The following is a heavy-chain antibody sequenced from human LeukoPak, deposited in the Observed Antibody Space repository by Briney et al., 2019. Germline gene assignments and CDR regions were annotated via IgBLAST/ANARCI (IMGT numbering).Heavy chain of an antibody. CDR3: ARDCSSSSGSGYGMDV. J-gene: IGHJ6*02. CDR1: GGSISSGGYY. Sequence: KSSETLSLTCTVSGGSISSGGYYWSWIRQHPGKGLEWIGYIYYSGSTYYNPSLKSRVTISVDTSKNQFSLKLSSVTAADTAVYYCARDCSSSSGSGYGMDVWGQGTTVTVS. V-gene: IGHV4-31*03. CDR2: IYYSGST. D-gene: IGHD6-13*01.